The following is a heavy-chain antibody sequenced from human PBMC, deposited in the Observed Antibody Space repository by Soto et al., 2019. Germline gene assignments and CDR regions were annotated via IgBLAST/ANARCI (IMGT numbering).Heavy chain of an antibody. Sequence: ALIHSCAAAGVTLSSYGMHWVRQAPGKGLEWVAVIWYDGSNKYYADSVKGRFTISRDNSKNTLYLQMNSLRAEDTAVYYCARDPYGNYAGFDIWGQGTMVTVSS. CDR1: GVTLSSYG. CDR2: IWYDGSNK. J-gene: IGHJ3*02. D-gene: IGHD4-17*01. CDR3: ARDPYGNYAGFDI. V-gene: IGHV3-33*01.